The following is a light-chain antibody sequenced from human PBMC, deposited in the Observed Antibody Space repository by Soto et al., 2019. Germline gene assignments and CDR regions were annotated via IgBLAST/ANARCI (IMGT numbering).Light chain of an antibody. Sequence: EIVLTQSPATLSLSPGERASLSCRASQSVGNSLAWYQHKPGQAPRLLIYGASSRATGIPDRFSGSGSGTDFTLTISRLEPEDFAVYYCKQYGSSPETFGQGTKVDIK. J-gene: IGKJ1*01. V-gene: IGKV3-20*01. CDR1: QSVGNS. CDR3: KQYGSSPET. CDR2: GAS.